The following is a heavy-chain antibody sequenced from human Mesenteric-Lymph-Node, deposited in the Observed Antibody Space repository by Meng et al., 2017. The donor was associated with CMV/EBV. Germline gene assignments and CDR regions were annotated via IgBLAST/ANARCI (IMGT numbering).Heavy chain of an antibody. Sequence: ASVKVSCKASGYTFTGYYMHWVRQAPGQGLEWMGWINPNSGGTNYAQKFQGRVTMTRDTSISTAYMELSSLRSEDTAVYYCARAHYSSSWFATQYYYGMDVWGQGTTVTVSS. CDR1: GYTFTGYY. V-gene: IGHV1-2*02. J-gene: IGHJ6*02. D-gene: IGHD6-13*01. CDR3: ARAHYSSSWFATQYYYGMDV. CDR2: INPNSGGT.